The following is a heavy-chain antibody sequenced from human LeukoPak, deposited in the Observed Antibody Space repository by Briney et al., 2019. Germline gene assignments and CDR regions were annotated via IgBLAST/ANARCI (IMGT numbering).Heavy chain of an antibody. D-gene: IGHD3-10*01. CDR2: ISGSGDTT. CDR3: ARGAGILWFGEIRSYYMDV. J-gene: IGHJ6*03. Sequence: GGTLRLSCAASGFTFSSYGMSWVRQAPGKGLEWVSTISGSGDTTYYADSVKGRFTISRDNSKNTLYLQMNSLRAEDTAVYYCARGAGILWFGEIRSYYMDVWGKGTTVTISS. V-gene: IGHV3-23*01. CDR1: GFTFSSYG.